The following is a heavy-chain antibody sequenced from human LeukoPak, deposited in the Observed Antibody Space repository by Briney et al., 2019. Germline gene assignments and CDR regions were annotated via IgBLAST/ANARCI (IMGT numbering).Heavy chain of an antibody. CDR1: GFTFSNYA. CDR3: ARAHRGRQLVGDGFDY. CDR2: VSFDGSNK. V-gene: IGHV3-30-3*01. J-gene: IGHJ4*02. Sequence: GGSLRLSCAASGFTFSNYAMNWVRQAPGKGLEWVAVVSFDGSNKYYADSVKGRFTISRDNSKNTVYLQLNSLGPEDTSIYYRARAHRGRQLVGDGFDYWGQGTLVTISS. D-gene: IGHD6-13*01.